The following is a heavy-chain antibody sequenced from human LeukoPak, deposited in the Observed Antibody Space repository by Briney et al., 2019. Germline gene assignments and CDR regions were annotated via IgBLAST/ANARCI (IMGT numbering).Heavy chain of an antibody. D-gene: IGHD6-19*01. Sequence: SETLSLTCTVSGGSVSSGSYCWTWIRQPPGKGLECIGYIYYSGSTNYNPSLKSRVTISIDTSKNQFSLKLTSVTAADTAVYYCAREGLVLGKKYFHHWGQGTLVTVSS. V-gene: IGHV4-61*01. CDR2: IYYSGST. CDR1: GGSVSSGSYC. J-gene: IGHJ1*01. CDR3: AREGLVLGKKYFHH.